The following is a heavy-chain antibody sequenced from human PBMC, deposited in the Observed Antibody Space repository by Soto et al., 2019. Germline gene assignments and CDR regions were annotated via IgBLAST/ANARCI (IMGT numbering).Heavy chain of an antibody. V-gene: IGHV4-59*02. Sequence: SETLSLTFTISGGSVSVYYWSWIRQSTGQGLEWIVYIYASGSPYYNPSLRSRVTISADTSKNQISLKLTSPTAADTAVYYCARGVVSSPPKXWGRGTLVTVSX. D-gene: IGHD2-8*02. CDR2: IYASGSP. CDR3: ARGVVSSPPKX. J-gene: IGHJ4*02. CDR1: GGSVSVYY.